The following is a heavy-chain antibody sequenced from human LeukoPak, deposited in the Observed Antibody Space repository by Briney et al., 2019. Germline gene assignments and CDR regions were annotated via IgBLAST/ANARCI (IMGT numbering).Heavy chain of an antibody. Sequence: PGGSLRLSCGASGFTFSSFGMSWVRQAPGKGLERVSTISGSGGSSYYADSVKGRFTISRDNSKNTLFLQVNSLRAEDTAEYYCARDFCSSWYRGWCWYFDLWGRGTLVTVSS. CDR3: ARDFCSSWYRGWCWYFDL. D-gene: IGHD6-13*01. CDR1: GFTFSSFG. V-gene: IGHV3-23*01. J-gene: IGHJ2*01. CDR2: ISGSGGSS.